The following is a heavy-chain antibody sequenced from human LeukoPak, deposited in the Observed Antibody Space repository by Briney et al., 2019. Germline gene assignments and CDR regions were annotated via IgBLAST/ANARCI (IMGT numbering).Heavy chain of an antibody. V-gene: IGHV1-46*01. CDR2: INPSGGST. CDR3: ARDDFPLLWFGESKYYYYGMDV. D-gene: IGHD3-10*01. CDR1: GYTFTSYY. Sequence: GASVKVSCKASGYTFTSYYMHWVRQAPGQGLEWMGIINPSGGSTSCAQKFQGRVTMTRDTSTSTVYMELSSLRSEDTAVYYCARDDFPLLWFGESKYYYYGMDVWGQGTTVTVSS. J-gene: IGHJ6*02.